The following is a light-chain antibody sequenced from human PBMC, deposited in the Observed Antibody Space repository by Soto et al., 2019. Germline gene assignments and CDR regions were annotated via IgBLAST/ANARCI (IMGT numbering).Light chain of an antibody. V-gene: IGKV3-15*01. CDR2: GAS. J-gene: IGKJ4*01. CDR1: QSFSSS. CDR3: QHDNNWPLT. Sequence: EIVMTQSPATLSVSPGERATLSCRASQSFSSSLAWYQQKPGQAPRLLIYGASARATRIPARFSGSGSGTDSPRTSISLQPQDSAVCYCQHDNNWPLTFGGGTKVEI.